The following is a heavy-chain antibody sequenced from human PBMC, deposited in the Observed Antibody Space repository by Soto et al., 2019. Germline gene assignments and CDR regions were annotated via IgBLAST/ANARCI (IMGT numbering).Heavy chain of an antibody. CDR1: GRSINSYY. CDR3: ARQYCSSTRCYQYFDY. CDR2: IYSSGST. V-gene: IGHV4-59*08. J-gene: IGHJ4*02. Sequence: SETLSLTCTVSGRSINSYYWSWIRQSPEKGLEWIGYIYSSGSTNYNPSLKSRVTISVDTSKNQFSLKLSSVTAADTSVYYCARQYCSSTRCYQYFDYWGQGTLVTVSS. D-gene: IGHD2-2*01.